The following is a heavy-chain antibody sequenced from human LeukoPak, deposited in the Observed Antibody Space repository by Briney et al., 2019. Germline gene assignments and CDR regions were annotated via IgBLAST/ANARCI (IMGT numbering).Heavy chain of an antibody. CDR2: IWYDGSNK. D-gene: IGHD6-19*01. Sequence: GGSLRLSCAASGFTFSSYGMHWVRQAPGKGLEWVAVIWYDGSNKYYADSVKGRFTISRDNSKNTLYLQMNSLRAEDTAVYYCAKGAVAGTFLCGYWGQGTLVTVSS. CDR3: AKGAVAGTFLCGY. CDR1: GFTFSSYG. J-gene: IGHJ4*02. V-gene: IGHV3-33*06.